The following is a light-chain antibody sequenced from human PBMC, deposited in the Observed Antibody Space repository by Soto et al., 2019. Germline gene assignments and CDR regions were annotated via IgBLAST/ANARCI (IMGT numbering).Light chain of an antibody. CDR2: EGS. J-gene: IGLJ1*01. Sequence: QSVLTQPASVSGSPGQSITISCTGTSSDVGSYNLVSWYQQHPGKAPKLMIYEGSKRPSGVSNRISGSKSGNTASLTISGLQAEDEADYYCCSYAGSSTFYVFGTGTKSPS. CDR1: SSDVGSYNL. CDR3: CSYAGSSTFYV. V-gene: IGLV2-23*01.